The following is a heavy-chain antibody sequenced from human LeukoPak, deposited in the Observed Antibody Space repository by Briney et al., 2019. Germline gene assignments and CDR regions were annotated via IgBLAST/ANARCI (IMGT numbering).Heavy chain of an antibody. Sequence: PSETLSLTCAVYGGSFSGYYWSWIRQPPGKGLEWIGEINHSGSTNYNPSLKSRVTISVDTSKNQFSLKLSSVTAADTAVYYCARGSENYYDSSGLDYWAQGTLVTVSS. CDR1: GGSFSGYY. J-gene: IGHJ4*02. D-gene: IGHD3-22*01. V-gene: IGHV4-34*01. CDR2: INHSGST. CDR3: ARGSENYYDSSGLDY.